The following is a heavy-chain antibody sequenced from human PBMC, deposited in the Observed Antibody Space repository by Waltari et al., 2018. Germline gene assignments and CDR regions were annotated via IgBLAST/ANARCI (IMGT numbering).Heavy chain of an antibody. Sequence: VQLVQSGAEVKKPGSSVKVSCTASGGTFRSYAISWMRQAPGQGLEWMGGIIPIFGTEDYAQKFQGRVTSNTDESTSTAYMELSSLRSEDTAVYYSARGGIAAAIMYNWFDPWGQGTLVTVSS. D-gene: IGHD6-13*01. CDR3: ARGGIAAAIMYNWFDP. CDR1: GGTFRSYA. CDR2: IIPIFGTE. J-gene: IGHJ5*02. V-gene: IGHV1-69*05.